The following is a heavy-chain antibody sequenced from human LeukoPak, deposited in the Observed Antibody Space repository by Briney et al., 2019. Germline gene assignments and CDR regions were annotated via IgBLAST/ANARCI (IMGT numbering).Heavy chain of an antibody. CDR1: GGSISSGSYY. D-gene: IGHD6-13*01. J-gene: IGHJ6*03. CDR3: ARAPIAAAMSPGYYMDV. Sequence: SETLSLTCTVSGGSISSGSYYWSWIRQPAGKGLEWIGRIYTSGSTNYDPSLKSRVTISVDTSKNQFSLKLSSVTAADTAVYYCARAPIAAAMSPGYYMDVWGKGTTVTVSS. V-gene: IGHV4-61*02. CDR2: IYTSGST.